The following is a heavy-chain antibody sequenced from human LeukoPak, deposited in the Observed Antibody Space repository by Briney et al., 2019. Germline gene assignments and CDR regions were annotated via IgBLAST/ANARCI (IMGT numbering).Heavy chain of an antibody. V-gene: IGHV3-66*01. CDR3: ARDLGFYYFDY. Sequence: GGSLRLSCAASGFTVSSNYMSWVRQAPGKGLEWVSVIYSGGSRNYADSVKGRFTISRDISDNTVYLQMDSLGAEDTAMYYCARDLGFYYFDYWGQGTLVTVSS. D-gene: IGHD2/OR15-2a*01. CDR2: IYSGGSR. J-gene: IGHJ4*02. CDR1: GFTVSSNY.